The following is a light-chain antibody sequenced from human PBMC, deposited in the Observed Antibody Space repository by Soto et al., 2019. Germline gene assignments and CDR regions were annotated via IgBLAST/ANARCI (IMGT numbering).Light chain of an antibody. V-gene: IGLV2-14*01. Sequence: QSALTQPASVSGSPGQSITISCTGTSSDVGGYNYVSWYQQHPGKAPKLMIYDVSNRPSGVSNRFSGSKSGNTASLTISGLQAEDEADYYCSSYTSSSSYVFGTGTKLIVL. CDR3: SSYTSSSSYV. CDR2: DVS. CDR1: SSDVGGYNY. J-gene: IGLJ1*01.